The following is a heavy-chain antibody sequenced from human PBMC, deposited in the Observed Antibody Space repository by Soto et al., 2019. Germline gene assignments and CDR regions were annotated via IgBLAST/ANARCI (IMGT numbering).Heavy chain of an antibody. J-gene: IGHJ4*02. CDR1: GGSISSGDCY. V-gene: IGHV4-30-4*01. CDR2: IYYSGST. Sequence: SETLSLTCTVSGGSISSGDCYWSWIRQPPGKGLEWIGYIYYSGSTYYNPSLKSRVTISVDTSKNQFSLKLSSVTAADTAVYYCARGKVDTAMGRGDYWGQGNLVTVSS. D-gene: IGHD5-18*01. CDR3: ARGKVDTAMGRGDY.